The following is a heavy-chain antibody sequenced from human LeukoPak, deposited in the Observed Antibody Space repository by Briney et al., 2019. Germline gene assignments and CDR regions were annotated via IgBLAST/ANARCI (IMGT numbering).Heavy chain of an antibody. CDR3: ARTKRGYDYGDYRFDP. CDR1: GCTFTGYY. J-gene: IGHJ5*02. V-gene: IGHV1-2*02. D-gene: IGHD4-17*01. Sequence: ASVKVSCKASGCTFTGYYMHWVRQAPGQGLEWMGWINPNSGGTNYAQKFQGRVTMTRDTSISTAYMELSRLRSDDTAVYYCARTKRGYDYGDYRFDPWGQGTLVTVSS. CDR2: INPNSGGT.